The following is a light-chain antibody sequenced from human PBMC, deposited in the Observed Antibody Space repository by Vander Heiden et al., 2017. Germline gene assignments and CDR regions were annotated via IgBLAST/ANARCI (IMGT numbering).Light chain of an antibody. Sequence: QLVLPQSPSASASLGASVNLTCTLSSGHSHYAIAWHQQQPDKGPRYLMKLTADGSHTKGDGVPDRFSGSSSGAERYLTISSLQSEDEADYYCQTWGTGIVLFGGGTKLTVL. J-gene: IGLJ2*01. CDR3: QTWGTGIVL. CDR2: LTADGSH. V-gene: IGLV4-69*01. CDR1: SGHSHYA.